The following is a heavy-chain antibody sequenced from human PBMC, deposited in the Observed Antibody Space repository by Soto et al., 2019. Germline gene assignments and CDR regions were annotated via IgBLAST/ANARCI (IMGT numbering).Heavy chain of an antibody. Sequence: DVQLVESGGGLVQPGGSLRLSCAASGLTFRSYNMNWVRQAPGKGLDWLSYISSSSSTIYYADTVKGRFTISRDNAKNSLYLQMNSLRDDDTAMYYGARGGTIAVTTIGDYWGQGTLVTVSS. CDR1: GLTFRSYN. J-gene: IGHJ4*01. CDR3: ARGGTIAVTTIGDY. CDR2: ISSSSSTI. V-gene: IGHV3-48*02. D-gene: IGHD5-12*01.